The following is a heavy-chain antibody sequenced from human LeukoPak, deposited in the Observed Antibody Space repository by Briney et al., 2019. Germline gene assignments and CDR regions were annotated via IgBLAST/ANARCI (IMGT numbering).Heavy chain of an antibody. V-gene: IGHV4-4*07. Sequence: SETLSLTCTVSGGSISSYYWSWIRQPAGKGLEWIGRIYTSGSTNYNPSLKSRVTMSVDTSKNQFSLKLSSVTAADTAVYYCACSEVVTAHIDYWGQGTLVTVSS. D-gene: IGHD2-21*02. CDR2: IYTSGST. CDR3: ACSEVVTAHIDY. CDR1: GGSISSYY. J-gene: IGHJ4*02.